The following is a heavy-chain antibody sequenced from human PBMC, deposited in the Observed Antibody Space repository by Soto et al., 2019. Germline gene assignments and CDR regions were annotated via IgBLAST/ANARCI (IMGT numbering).Heavy chain of an antibody. CDR3: AKAADYSGSGSHYLLFDY. J-gene: IGHJ4*02. Sequence: GGSLRLSCLASGFTFASCGMNWVRQAPGKGLEWVSTISGSGGNTYYTDSEKGRFTISRDSSKNTLYLQMNSLRAEDTAVYYCAKAADYSGSGSHYLLFDYWGQGTLVTVSS. CDR1: GFTFASCG. CDR2: ISGSGGNT. V-gene: IGHV3-23*01. D-gene: IGHD3-10*01.